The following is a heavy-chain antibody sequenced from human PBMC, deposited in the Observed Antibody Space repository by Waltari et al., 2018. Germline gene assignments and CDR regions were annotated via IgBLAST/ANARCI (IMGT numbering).Heavy chain of an antibody. CDR3: ARGAYSGSPKGYAFDI. V-gene: IGHV1-69*01. Sequence: QVQLVQSGAEVKKPGSSVKVSCKASGGTFSSYAISWVRQAPGQGLEWMGGISPMFGTANYAQKFQGRVTSTADESTSTAYMELSSLRSEDTAVYYCARGAYSGSPKGYAFDIWGQGTMVTVSS. CDR1: GGTFSSYA. J-gene: IGHJ3*02. CDR2: ISPMFGTA. D-gene: IGHD1-26*01.